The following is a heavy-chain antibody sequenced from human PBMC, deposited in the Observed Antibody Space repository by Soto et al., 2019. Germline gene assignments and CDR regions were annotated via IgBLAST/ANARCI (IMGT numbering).Heavy chain of an antibody. D-gene: IGHD1-26*01. CDR1: GFTLSDHY. CDR3: ATWYSGSPRY. Sequence: EVQLVESGGGLVQPGGSPRLSCAASGFTLSDHYMDWVRQAPGKGLEWVGRTKNKANNYIIEYAASVKGRFTISRDDSKNSLYLQMNNLRTEDTAVYYCATWYSGSPRYWGQGTLVTVSS. J-gene: IGHJ4*02. CDR2: TKNKANNYII. V-gene: IGHV3-72*01.